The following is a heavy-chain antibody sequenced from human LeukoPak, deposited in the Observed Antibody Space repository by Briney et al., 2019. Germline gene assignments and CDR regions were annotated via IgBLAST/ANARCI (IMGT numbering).Heavy chain of an antibody. CDR1: GFTFSNYG. CDR2: IPYDGSNK. V-gene: IGHV3-30*02. J-gene: IGHJ4*02. D-gene: IGHD3-3*01. CDR3: ARSRSRYGPQDFFDY. Sequence: SGGSLRLSCAASGFTFSNYGMHWVRQAPGKGLEWVAFIPYDGSNKYYADSVKGRFTISRDNSKNTLYLQMNSLRAEDTAVYYCARSRSRYGPQDFFDYWGQGTLVTVSS.